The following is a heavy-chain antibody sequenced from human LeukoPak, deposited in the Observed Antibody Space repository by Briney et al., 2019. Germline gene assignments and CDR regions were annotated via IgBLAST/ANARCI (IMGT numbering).Heavy chain of an antibody. J-gene: IGHJ3*02. CDR3: ARRYCGGDCYDAFDI. CDR1: GYSFTSYW. D-gene: IGHD2-21*01. CDR2: IYPGDSDT. Sequence: GESLKISCKGSGYSFTSYWIGWVRQMPRKGLEWMGIIYPGDSDTRYSPSFQGQVTISADKSISTAYLQWSSLKASDTAMYYCARRYCGGDCYDAFDIWGQGTMVTVSS. V-gene: IGHV5-51*01.